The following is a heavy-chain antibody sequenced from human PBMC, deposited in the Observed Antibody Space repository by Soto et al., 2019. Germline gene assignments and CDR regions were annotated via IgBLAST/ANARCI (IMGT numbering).Heavy chain of an antibody. CDR3: ARDAPRPTTYAFEI. Sequence: GASVKVSCKASGYTFTNFGITWVRQAPGQGLEWMGWISAYNANTNYTQKLQGRVTMTTDTSTSTAYMELRSLRSDDTAVYYCARDAPRPTTYAFEIWGQGTMVTVSS. J-gene: IGHJ3*02. V-gene: IGHV1-18*01. CDR2: ISAYNANT. D-gene: IGHD1-26*01. CDR1: GYTFTNFG.